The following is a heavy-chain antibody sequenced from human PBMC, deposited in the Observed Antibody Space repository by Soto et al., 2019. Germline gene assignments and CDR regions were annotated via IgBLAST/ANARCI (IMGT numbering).Heavy chain of an antibody. CDR2: IDHSGST. CDR1: GGAFRGYY. J-gene: IGHJ4*02. CDR3: ARVESTYNYAGLDY. D-gene: IGHD3-16*01. V-gene: IGHV4-34*01. Sequence: QGQLQQWGTGLLTPSETLSLTGAVCGGAFRGYYWTRIRKPPGKGLVWIGEIDHSGSTNYNPSLKSRVTVSVDTSKNQFSLKLASVTAADTAVYYWARVESTYNYAGLDYWGQGTLVTVSS.